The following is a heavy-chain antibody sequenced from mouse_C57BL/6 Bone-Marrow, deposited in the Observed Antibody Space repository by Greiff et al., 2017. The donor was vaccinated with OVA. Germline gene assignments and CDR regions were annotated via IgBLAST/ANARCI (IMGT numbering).Heavy chain of an antibody. J-gene: IGHJ4*01. CDR2: SRNKANDYTT. V-gene: IGHV7-1*01. CDR1: GFTFSDFY. D-gene: IGHD2-10*02. CDR3: ARDAVWYPYAMDY. Sequence: EVKLVESGGGLVQSGRSLRLSCATSGFTFSDFYMEWVRQAPGKGLEWIAASRNKANDYTTEYSASVKGRFIVSRDTSQSILYLQMNALRAEDTAIYYCARDAVWYPYAMDYWGQGTSVTVSS.